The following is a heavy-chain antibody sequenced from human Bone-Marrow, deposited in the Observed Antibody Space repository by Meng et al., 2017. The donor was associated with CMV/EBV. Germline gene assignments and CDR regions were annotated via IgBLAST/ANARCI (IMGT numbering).Heavy chain of an antibody. CDR2: INHSGST. CDR1: GGSFSGYY. Sequence: GSLRLSCAVYGGSFSGYYWSWIRQPPGKGLAWIGEINHSGSTNSNPSLKSRVTISVDTSKNQFSLKLSSVTAADTAVYYCARGPDIVVVPAAQRGYSYGRLYYYYGMDVWGQGTTVTVSS. V-gene: IGHV4-34*01. D-gene: IGHD2-2*01. J-gene: IGHJ6*02. CDR3: ARGPDIVVVPAAQRGYSYGRLYYYYGMDV.